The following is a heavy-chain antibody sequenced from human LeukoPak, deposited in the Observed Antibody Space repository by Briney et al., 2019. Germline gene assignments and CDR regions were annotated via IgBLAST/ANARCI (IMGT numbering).Heavy chain of an antibody. V-gene: IGHV3-43*02. D-gene: IGHD1-14*01. CDR1: GFTFNDYP. Sequence: GGSLRLSCAASGFTFNDYPMHWVRQAPGKGLEWVSLISGDGSVTYYADSVKGRFTISRDNSKNSLYPQMNSLRLEDTALYYCATGSQPGTTFDYWGQGTLVTASS. CDR2: ISGDGSVT. CDR3: ATGSQPGTTFDY. J-gene: IGHJ4*02.